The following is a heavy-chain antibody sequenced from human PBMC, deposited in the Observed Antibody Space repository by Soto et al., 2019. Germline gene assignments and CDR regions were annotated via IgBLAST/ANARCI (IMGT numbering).Heavy chain of an antibody. CDR1: GYTFTSYA. CDR3: ARSIVVVTALDY. V-gene: IGHV1-3*05. D-gene: IGHD2-21*02. Sequence: QVQLVQSGAEEKKPGASVKVSCKASGYTFTSYAMHWVRQAPGQRLEWMGWTNAGNGNTKYSHKFQGRVTITRDTSASTAHMERRSPRSDDTAVYYCARSIVVVTALDYWGQGTLVTVSS. J-gene: IGHJ4*02. CDR2: TNAGNGNT.